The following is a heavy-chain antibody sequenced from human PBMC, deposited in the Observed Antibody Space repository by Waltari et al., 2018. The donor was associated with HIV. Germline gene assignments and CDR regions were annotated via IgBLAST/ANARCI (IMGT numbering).Heavy chain of an antibody. V-gene: IGHV4-59*01. D-gene: IGHD2-15*01. Sequence: QVQLQESGPGQMKPSETLSLTCTVSGGSISNYFWRWIRQPPGKGLGWLGYIYYSGSTNYNPSLNSRVTLSVDPSKSQFSLKVRPVTGADTAVYYCARGRGGGGSSGNWFDPWGQGTLVTVSS. CDR1: GGSISNYF. CDR2: IYYSGST. CDR3: ARGRGGGGSSGNWFDP. J-gene: IGHJ5*02.